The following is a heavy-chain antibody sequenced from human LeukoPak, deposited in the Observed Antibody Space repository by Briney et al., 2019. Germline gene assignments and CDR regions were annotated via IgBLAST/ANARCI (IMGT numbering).Heavy chain of an antibody. Sequence: GGFLRLSCAASGFSFNSYWMHWVRQAPGSGLVWVSRISNDGRSTSFADSVKGRFTISRDNAKNTLYLQMNSLSAEDTAVYYCTRGREGNYGLFDSWGQGTLVTVSS. CDR1: GFSFNSYW. CDR2: ISNDGRST. CDR3: TRGREGNYGLFDS. V-gene: IGHV3-74*01. J-gene: IGHJ4*02. D-gene: IGHD3-10*01.